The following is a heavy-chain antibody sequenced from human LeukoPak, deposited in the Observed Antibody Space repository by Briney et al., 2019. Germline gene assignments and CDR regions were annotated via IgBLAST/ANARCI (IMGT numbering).Heavy chain of an antibody. V-gene: IGHV3-7*01. Sequence: AGGSLRLSCAASGFTFSSYWMTWVRQAPGKGLEWVANIKQDGSEKYYVDSVKGRFTISRDNAKNSLYLQMNSGRAEDTAVYYCARSGLYQKWTDVDAFDIWGQGTMVTVSS. CDR3: ARSGLYQKWTDVDAFDI. J-gene: IGHJ3*02. CDR1: GFTFSSYW. D-gene: IGHD2-2*01. CDR2: IKQDGSEK.